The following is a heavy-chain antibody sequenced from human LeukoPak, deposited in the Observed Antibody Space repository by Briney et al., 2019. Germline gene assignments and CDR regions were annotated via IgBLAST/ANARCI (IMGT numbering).Heavy chain of an antibody. CDR3: ASRRRYYGSGSYSYYYYYMDV. Sequence: SETLSLTCTVSGGSISSYYWSWLRQPPGKGLEYIGYTHYSGSTNYNPSLKSRVTISVDTSKNQFSLKLSSVTAADTAVYYCASRRRYYGSGSYSYYYYYMDVWGKGTTVTISS. V-gene: IGHV4-59*12. J-gene: IGHJ6*03. CDR1: GGSISSYY. CDR2: THYSGST. D-gene: IGHD3-10*01.